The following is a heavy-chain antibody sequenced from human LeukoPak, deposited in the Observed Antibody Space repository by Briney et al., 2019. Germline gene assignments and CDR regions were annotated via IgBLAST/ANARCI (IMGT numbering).Heavy chain of an antibody. CDR2: IDPNSGAT. CDR1: GYTFTDYY. CDR3: ARVGATYSGDP. D-gene: IGHD1-26*01. J-gene: IGHJ5*02. Sequence: ASVKVSCKASGYTFTDYYIHWVRQAPGQGLEWMAWIDPNSGATNYAQKFQGRITMTRDTSISTAYMELSRLRSDDTAVYYCARVGATYSGDPWGQGTLVTVSS. V-gene: IGHV1-2*02.